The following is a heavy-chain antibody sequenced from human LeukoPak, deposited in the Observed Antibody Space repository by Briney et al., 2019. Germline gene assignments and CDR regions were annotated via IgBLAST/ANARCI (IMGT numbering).Heavy chain of an antibody. J-gene: IGHJ5*02. CDR1: GFTVSSNY. CDR3: ARGGRDGYNFWWFDP. D-gene: IGHD5-24*01. V-gene: IGHV3-66*01. Sequence: QTGGSLRLSCAASGFTVSSNYMSWVRQAPGKGLEWVSVIYSGGSTYYADSVKGRFTISRDNSKNTLYLQMNSLRAEDTAVYYCARGGRDGYNFWWFDPWGQGTLVTVSS. CDR2: IYSGGST.